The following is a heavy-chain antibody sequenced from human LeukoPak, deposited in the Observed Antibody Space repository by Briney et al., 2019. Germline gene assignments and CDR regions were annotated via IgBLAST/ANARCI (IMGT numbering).Heavy chain of an antibody. CDR2: IYYSGST. J-gene: IGHJ5*02. D-gene: IGHD1-26*01. V-gene: IGHV4-39*01. CDR3: ARHEYSGSYYGLSWFDP. Sequence: SETLSLTCTVSGGSISSSGYYWGWIRQPPGKGLEWIAGIYYSGSTYYNPSLKSRVTISVDTSKNQLSLNLSSLTAADTAVYYCARHEYSGSYYGLSWFDPWGQGTLVTVSS. CDR1: GGSISSSGYY.